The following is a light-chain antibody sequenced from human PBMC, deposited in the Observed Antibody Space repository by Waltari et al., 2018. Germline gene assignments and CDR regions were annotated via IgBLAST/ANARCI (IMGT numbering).Light chain of an antibody. J-gene: IGKJ3*01. CDR3: QQSYSTPFT. CDR2: AAS. V-gene: IGKV1-39*01. CDR1: QSISSL. Sequence: IQMTQSPSSLSASVGDRVAITCRASQSISSLLNWYQQKPGKAPKLLIYAASSLQSGVPSRFSGSGSGTDFTLTISSLQPEDFATYYCQQSYSTPFTFGPGTNVEIK.